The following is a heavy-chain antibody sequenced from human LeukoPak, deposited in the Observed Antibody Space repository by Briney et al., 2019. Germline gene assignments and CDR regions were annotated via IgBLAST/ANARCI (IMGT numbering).Heavy chain of an antibody. J-gene: IGHJ2*01. CDR3: ARSDIAAAGIYWYFDL. Sequence: GGSLRLSCAASGFAFSTYSIIWVRQAPGKGLEWVSSISSTSSYIYYADSVKGRFTIFRDNAKNSLYLQMNSLSAEDTAVYYCARSDIAAAGIYWYFDLWGRGTLVTVSS. D-gene: IGHD6-13*01. V-gene: IGHV3-21*01. CDR1: GFAFSTYS. CDR2: ISSTSSYI.